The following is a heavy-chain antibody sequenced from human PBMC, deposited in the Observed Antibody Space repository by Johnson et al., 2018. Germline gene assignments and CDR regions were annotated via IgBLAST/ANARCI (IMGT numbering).Heavy chain of an antibody. V-gene: IGHV1-69*09. CDR1: GGTFSSYT. Sequence: VQLVESGAAVKKPGSSVKVSCKASGGTFSSYTISWVRPAPGQGLEWMGGIIPNLGIANYAQKFQGRVTSTADKSTSKAYMVLGSLRSEATAVYYCARHSGYDFDKRYYMDVWGKGTTVTVSS. D-gene: IGHD5-12*01. J-gene: IGHJ6*03. CDR3: ARHSGYDFDKRYYMDV. CDR2: IIPNLGIA.